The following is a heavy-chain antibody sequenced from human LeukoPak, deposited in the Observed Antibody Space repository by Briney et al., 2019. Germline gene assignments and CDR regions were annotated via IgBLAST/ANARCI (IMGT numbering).Heavy chain of an antibody. V-gene: IGHV1-18*04. Sequence: ASVKVSCKASGYTFTGYYMHWVRQAPGQGLEWMGWISAYNGNTNYAQKLQGRVTMTTDTSTSTAYMELRSLRSDDTAVYYCARIAGIAAAGTIWGQGTLVTVSS. J-gene: IGHJ4*02. CDR1: GYTFTGYY. CDR2: ISAYNGNT. D-gene: IGHD6-13*01. CDR3: ARIAGIAAAGTI.